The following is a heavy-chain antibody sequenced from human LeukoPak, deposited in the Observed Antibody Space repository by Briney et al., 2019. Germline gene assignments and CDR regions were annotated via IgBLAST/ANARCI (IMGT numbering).Heavy chain of an antibody. J-gene: IGHJ4*02. Sequence: ASVKVSCKASGYTFTSYGISWVRQAPGQGLEWMGWISAYNDNTNYAQKLQGRVTMTTDTSTSTAYMELRSLRSDDTAVYYCARGRARVYDSSGYPDYWGQGTLVTVSS. CDR2: ISAYNDNT. CDR1: GYTFTSYG. V-gene: IGHV1-18*01. D-gene: IGHD3-22*01. CDR3: ARGRARVYDSSGYPDY.